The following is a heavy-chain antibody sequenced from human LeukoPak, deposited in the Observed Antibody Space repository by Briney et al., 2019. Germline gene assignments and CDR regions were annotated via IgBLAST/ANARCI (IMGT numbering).Heavy chain of an antibody. CDR2: IYYSGST. D-gene: IGHD5-18*01. Sequence: PSETLSLTCTVCGGSISSSSYYWGWIRQPPGKGLEWIGSIYYSGSTYYNPSLKSRVTISVDTSKNQFSLKLSSVTAADTAVYYCARHAASYGSLYFDYWGQGTLVTVSS. J-gene: IGHJ4*02. CDR3: ARHAASYGSLYFDY. V-gene: IGHV4-39*01. CDR1: GGSISSSSYY.